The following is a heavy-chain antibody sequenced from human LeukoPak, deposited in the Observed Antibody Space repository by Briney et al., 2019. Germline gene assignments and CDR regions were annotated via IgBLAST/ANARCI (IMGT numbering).Heavy chain of an antibody. Sequence: PGGVLRLSCVASGFTFSNYWMNWVRQAPGKGLEWVANIKPGGGEQYYVDTVKGRFTISRDNADNSLYLRLSSLRAEDTAVYYCAREQRTFDYWGQGILVTVSS. J-gene: IGHJ4*02. D-gene: IGHD5-24*01. CDR3: AREQRTFDY. V-gene: IGHV3-7*03. CDR2: IKPGGGEQ. CDR1: GFTFSNYW.